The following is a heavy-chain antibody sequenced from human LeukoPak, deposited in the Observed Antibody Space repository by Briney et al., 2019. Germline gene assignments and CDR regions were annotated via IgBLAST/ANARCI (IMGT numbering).Heavy chain of an antibody. V-gene: IGHV3-23*01. CDR2: ISGSGGST. CDR1: GFTFSSYG. Sequence: GGSLRLSCAASGFTFSSYGMSWVRQAPGKGLEWVSAISGSGGSTYYADSAKGRFTISRDNSKNTLYLQMNSLRAEDTAVYYCAKEDTAMVRAYYYYYMDVWGKGTTVTISS. CDR3: AKEDTAMVRAYYYYYMDV. J-gene: IGHJ6*03. D-gene: IGHD5-18*01.